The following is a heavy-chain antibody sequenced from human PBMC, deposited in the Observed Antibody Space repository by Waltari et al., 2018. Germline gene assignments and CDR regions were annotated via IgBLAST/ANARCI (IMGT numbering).Heavy chain of an antibody. CDR1: GLTFIELY. CDR3: ARGSVADP. J-gene: IGHJ5*02. V-gene: IGHV3-11*04. D-gene: IGHD6-19*01. CDR2: SIASGDTI. Sequence: AQLVESGGGLVRPGGSLRLSCADSGLTFIELYMSWIRQVPGKGPELISYSIASGDTIYYADSVKGRFTVSRDNADNSLFLQMNSLRVNDTAVYYCARGSVADPWGQGTLVTVFS.